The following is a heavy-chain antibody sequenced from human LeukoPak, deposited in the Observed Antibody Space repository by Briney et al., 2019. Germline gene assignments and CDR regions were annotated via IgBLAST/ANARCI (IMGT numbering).Heavy chain of an antibody. CDR3: ARHLSGVTGYTYGRGIDY. V-gene: IGHV3-21*01. D-gene: IGHD5-18*01. Sequence: GGSLRLSCAASGFTFNTYSMNWVRQAPGKGLEWVSSISSGSSYIYYADSVKGRFTISRDNAKTSLYLQMNRLRAEDTAVYYCARHLSGVTGYTYGRGIDYWGQGTLVTVSS. CDR2: ISSGSSYI. J-gene: IGHJ4*02. CDR1: GFTFNTYS.